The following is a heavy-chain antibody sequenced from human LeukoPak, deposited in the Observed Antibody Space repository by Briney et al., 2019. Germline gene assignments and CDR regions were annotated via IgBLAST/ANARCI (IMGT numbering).Heavy chain of an antibody. CDR3: ARALGYCSSTSCYDLGFDY. CDR2: ISAYNGNT. J-gene: IGHJ4*02. D-gene: IGHD2-2*01. CDR1: GYTFTSYG. V-gene: IGHV1-18*01. Sequence: GASVKVSCKASGYTFTSYGISWVRQAPGQGLEWMGWISAYNGNTNYAQKLQGRVTMTTDTSTSTAYMELRSLRSDDTAVYYCARALGYCSSTSCYDLGFDYWGQGTLVTVSS.